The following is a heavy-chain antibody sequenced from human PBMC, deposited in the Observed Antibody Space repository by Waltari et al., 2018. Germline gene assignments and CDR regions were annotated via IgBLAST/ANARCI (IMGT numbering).Heavy chain of an antibody. CDR2: IIPILGTA. CDR1: GGTFSSYA. V-gene: IGHV1-69*01. J-gene: IGHJ4*02. CDR3: ARVDCSSTSCYYGYYGSGSYFDY. D-gene: IGHD2-2*01. Sequence: QVQLVQSGAEVKKPGSSVKVSCKASGGTFSSYAISWVRQAPGQGLEGRGGIIPILGTANYAPKCQGRVTMTADESTSTAYMELSSLRSEDTAVYYCARVDCSSTSCYYGYYGSGSYFDYWGQGTLVTVSS.